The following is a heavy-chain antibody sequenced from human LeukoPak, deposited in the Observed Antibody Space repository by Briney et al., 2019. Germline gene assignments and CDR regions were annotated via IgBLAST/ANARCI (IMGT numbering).Heavy chain of an antibody. CDR3: ATGNPSHYYGSGSYDY. Sequence: GASVKVSCKVSGYTLTKLSMHWVRQAPGEGLGWVGGFDPEDGEAIYAQKFQGRLNMTDDTSTDTAYMELNSLTSEDTAVYHCATGNPSHYYGSGSYDYWGQGSLVTVSS. V-gene: IGHV1-24*01. J-gene: IGHJ4*02. CDR1: GYTLTKLS. CDR2: FDPEDGEA. D-gene: IGHD3-10*01.